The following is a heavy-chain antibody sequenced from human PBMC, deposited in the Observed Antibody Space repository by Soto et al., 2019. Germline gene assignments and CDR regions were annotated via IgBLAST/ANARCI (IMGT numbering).Heavy chain of an antibody. J-gene: IGHJ4*02. CDR1: GFTFSSYA. CDR2: ISGSGGST. Sequence: EVQLLESGGGLVQPGGSLRLSCAASGFTFSSYAMSWVRQAPGKGLEWVSAISGSGGSTYYADSVKGRFTISRDNSKNTLYLQMNSLRAEDTAVYYCAKSAKREYYVFWSGYYMGGGFDYWGQGTLVTVSS. V-gene: IGHV3-23*01. D-gene: IGHD3-3*01. CDR3: AKSAKREYYVFWSGYYMGGGFDY.